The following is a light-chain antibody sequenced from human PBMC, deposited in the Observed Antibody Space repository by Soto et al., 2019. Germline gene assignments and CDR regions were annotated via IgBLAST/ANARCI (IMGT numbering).Light chain of an antibody. J-gene: IGLJ3*02. V-gene: IGLV1-51*01. Sequence: QSVLTQPPSVSVAPGQKVTISCSGSSSNIGNKFVSWYQQIPGTAPKLLIYDNDKRPSGIPDRFSGSKSGTSATLGITGLQTGDEADYYCGTWDTSLSAGVFGGGTKLTVL. CDR2: DND. CDR3: GTWDTSLSAGV. CDR1: SSNIGNKF.